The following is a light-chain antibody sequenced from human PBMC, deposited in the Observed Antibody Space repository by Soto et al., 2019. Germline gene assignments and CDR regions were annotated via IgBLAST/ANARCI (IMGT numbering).Light chain of an antibody. CDR1: SSNIGSNS. Sequence: HSVLTQPPSASGTPGQRVTISCSGSSSNIGSNSVNWYQQLPGTAPRLLIYSNDQRPSGVPDRFSGSKSGTSASLAISGLLSEDEGSYYCAPWDDSLNGPVFGGGTKLTVL. CDR2: SND. J-gene: IGLJ3*02. CDR3: APWDDSLNGPV. V-gene: IGLV1-44*01.